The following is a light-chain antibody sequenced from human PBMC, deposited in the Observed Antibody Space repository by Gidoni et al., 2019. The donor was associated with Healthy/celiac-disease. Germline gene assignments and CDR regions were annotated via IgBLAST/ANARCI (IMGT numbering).Light chain of an antibody. Sequence: EIVRTQCTDFQSVTPKEKVTITCRASQSIGSSLNWYQQKPDQSPKLLIKYASQSFSGVPSRFSGSGSGTDFTLTINSLEAEDAATYYCHQRSSFPITFGQGTRLEIK. CDR1: QSIGSS. V-gene: IGKV6-21*01. CDR2: YAS. J-gene: IGKJ5*01. CDR3: HQRSSFPIT.